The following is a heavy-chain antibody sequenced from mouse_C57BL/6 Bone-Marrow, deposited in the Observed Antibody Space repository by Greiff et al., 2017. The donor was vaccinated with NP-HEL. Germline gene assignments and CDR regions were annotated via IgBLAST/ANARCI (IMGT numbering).Heavy chain of an antibody. CDR2: INPNNGGT. CDR3: ARSYGNYRAWFAY. D-gene: IGHD2-1*01. Sequence: EVKLQQSGPELVKPGASVKISCKASGYTFTDYYMNWVKQSHGKSLEWIGDINPNNGGTSYNQKFKGKATLTVDKSSSTAYMELRSLTSEDSAVYYCARSYGNYRAWFAYWGQGTLVTVSA. CDR1: GYTFTDYY. V-gene: IGHV1-26*01. J-gene: IGHJ3*01.